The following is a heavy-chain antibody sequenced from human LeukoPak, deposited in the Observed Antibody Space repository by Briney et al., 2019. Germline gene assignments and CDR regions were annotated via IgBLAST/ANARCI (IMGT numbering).Heavy chain of an antibody. D-gene: IGHD5-18*01. Sequence: SETLSLTCTVSGGSITTHHWNWIRQTPGKGLEWIGYVFDSGRTKENPPLKSRVTLSADTSKNQLSLRLSSVTAADTAVYYCTTIKRGNIFGYFDFWGQGILVTVSS. CDR2: VFDSGRT. CDR1: GGSITTHH. J-gene: IGHJ4*02. V-gene: IGHV4-59*11. CDR3: TTIKRGNIFGYFDF.